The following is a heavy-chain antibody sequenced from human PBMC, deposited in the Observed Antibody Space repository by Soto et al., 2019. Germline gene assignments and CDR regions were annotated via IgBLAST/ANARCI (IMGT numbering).Heavy chain of an antibody. J-gene: IGHJ4*02. V-gene: IGHV3-30-3*01. CDR2: ISYDGSNK. CDR1: GFTFSSYA. D-gene: IGHD3-22*01. CDR3: ARGNTRPYDSSGYFDY. Sequence: GGSLRLSCAASGFTFSSYALYWVRQAPGKGLEWVAVISYDGSNKYYADPVKGRFTISRDNSKSTLYLQVNSLRPEDTAVYYCARGNTRPYDSSGYFDYWGQGTLVTVSS.